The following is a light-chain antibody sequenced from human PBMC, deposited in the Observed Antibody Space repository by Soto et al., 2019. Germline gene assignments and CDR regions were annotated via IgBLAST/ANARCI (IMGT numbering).Light chain of an antibody. J-gene: IGLJ1*01. CDR2: EVS. V-gene: IGLV2-14*01. CDR1: SSDVGGYNY. CDR3: TSYIRSSTLDYV. Sequence: QSALTQPASVSGSPGQSITISCTGTSSDVGGYNYVSWYQQYPGKAPKLMIYEVSNRPSGVSNRFSGSKSGNTASLTISGLQAEDEADYYCTSYIRSSTLDYVFGTGTKVTAL.